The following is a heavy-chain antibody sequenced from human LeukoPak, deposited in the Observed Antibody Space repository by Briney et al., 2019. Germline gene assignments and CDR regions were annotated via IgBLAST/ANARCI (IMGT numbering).Heavy chain of an antibody. V-gene: IGHV3-48*03. CDR3: AELGITMIGGV. Sequence: GGSLRRSCAASGFTFSSYEMNWVRQAPGKGLQWVSYISSSGSTIYYADSVKGRFTISRDNAKNSLYLQMNSLRAEDTAVYYCAELGITMIGGVWGKGTTVTISS. J-gene: IGHJ6*04. CDR2: ISSSGSTI. CDR1: GFTFSSYE. D-gene: IGHD3-10*02.